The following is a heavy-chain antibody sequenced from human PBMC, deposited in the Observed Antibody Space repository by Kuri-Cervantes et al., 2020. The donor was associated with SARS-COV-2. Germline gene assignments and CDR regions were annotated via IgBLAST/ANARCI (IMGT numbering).Heavy chain of an antibody. V-gene: IGHV4-39*01. Sequence: SETLSLTCSVSGGSISSSSYYWGWIRQPPGKGLEWVGSISYSGSTYHNPSLKSRITISVDTSKNQYSLKLSSVTAADTAVYYCARFPHFDYWGQGTLVTVSS. CDR2: ISYSGST. CDR3: ARFPHFDY. J-gene: IGHJ4*01. CDR1: GGSISSSSYY.